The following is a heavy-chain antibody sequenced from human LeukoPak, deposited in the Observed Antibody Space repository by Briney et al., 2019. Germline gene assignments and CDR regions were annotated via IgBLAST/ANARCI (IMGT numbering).Heavy chain of an antibody. J-gene: IGHJ6*03. D-gene: IGHD3-10*01. V-gene: IGHV3-7*01. CDR1: GFTFSSYW. Sequence: GGSLRLSCAASGFTFSSYWMSWVRQAPGKGLEWVANIKQGGSEKYYVDSVKGRFTISRDNAKNSLYLQMNSLRAEDTAVYYCARASYGSGMYYYYYYMDVWGKGTTVTISS. CDR2: IKQGGSEK. CDR3: ARASYGSGMYYYYYYMDV.